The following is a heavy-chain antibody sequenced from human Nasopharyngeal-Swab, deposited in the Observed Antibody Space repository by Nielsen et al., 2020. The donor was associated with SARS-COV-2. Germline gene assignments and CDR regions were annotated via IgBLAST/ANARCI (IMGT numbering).Heavy chain of an antibody. V-gene: IGHV4-59*01. D-gene: IGHD2-15*01. CDR3: ARGWVSYSGGFDC. J-gene: IGHJ4*02. CDR2: IYSTGST. Sequence: WIRQPPGKGLDWIGYIYSTGSTDYNPSLKSRVTISIDTSKNQFSLKLTSVTAADTAVFYCARGWVSYSGGFDCWGQGTLVTVSS.